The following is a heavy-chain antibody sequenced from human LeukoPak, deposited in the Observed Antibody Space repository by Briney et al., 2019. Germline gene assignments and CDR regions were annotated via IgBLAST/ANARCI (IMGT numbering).Heavy chain of an antibody. D-gene: IGHD1-26*01. CDR1: GLSFSNYA. J-gene: IGHJ4*02. Sequence: GGSLRLSCAASGLSFSNYAMNWVRQAPGKGLEWVSSISSSTTYIYYADSVKGRVTVSRDNAKNSVYLQMNSLRAEDTAVYYCATLVGLTPHWGQGTLVTVSS. CDR3: ATLVGLTPH. CDR2: ISSSTTYI. V-gene: IGHV3-21*01.